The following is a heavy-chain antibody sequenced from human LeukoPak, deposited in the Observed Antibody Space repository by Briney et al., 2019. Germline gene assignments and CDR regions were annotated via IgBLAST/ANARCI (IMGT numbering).Heavy chain of an antibody. V-gene: IGHV4-59*01. CDR2: AFYTGST. CDR3: ASLSHCSTSSCFDY. J-gene: IGHJ4*02. D-gene: IGHD2-2*01. Sequence: PSETLSLTCTVPGGSIRSYYWSWIRQPPGRGLEWIGCAFYTGSTNYNPSLKSRVTISIDTSKSQFSLRLTSVTAADTAIYYCASLSHCSTSSCFDYWGRGTLVTVSS. CDR1: GGSIRSYY.